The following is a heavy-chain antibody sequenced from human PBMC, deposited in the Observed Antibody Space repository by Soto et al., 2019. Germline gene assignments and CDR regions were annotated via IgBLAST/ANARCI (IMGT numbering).Heavy chain of an antibody. CDR2: IYNSGST. CDR1: GRYISGAYSS. J-gene: IGHJ3*02. V-gene: IGHV4-30-2*01. Sequence: SETLSLTCAASGRYISGAYSSWSWIRQPPGKGLEWIGFIYNSGSTYNNSSLKRRVTISEDRSKNTFFLTLSSVTARARTAFYCATYRKFFQIWGQGTKVTVSS. CDR3: ATYRKFFQI.